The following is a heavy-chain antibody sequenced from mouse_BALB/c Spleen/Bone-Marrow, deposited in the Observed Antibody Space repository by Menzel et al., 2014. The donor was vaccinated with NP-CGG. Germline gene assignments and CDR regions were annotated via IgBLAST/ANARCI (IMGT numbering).Heavy chain of an antibody. V-gene: IGHV7-3*02. CDR1: GFTFTDYY. J-gene: IGHJ4*01. CDR2: IRNKAYGYTT. CDR3: ARFPMDY. Sequence: EVQRVESGGGLVQPGGSLILSCTPSGFTFTDYYMGWVRQPPGKALEWLAFIRNKAYGYTTEYSASVRGRFTISRDNSQSILYLQMNTLRAEDSATYYCARFPMDYWGQGTSVTVSS.